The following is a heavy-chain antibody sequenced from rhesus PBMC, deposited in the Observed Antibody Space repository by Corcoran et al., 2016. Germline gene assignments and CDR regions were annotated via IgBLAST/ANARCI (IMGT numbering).Heavy chain of an antibody. Sequence: QLQLQESGPGLVKPSETLSLTCAVSGGSISGYWWSWIRPPPGKGLEWIGRIDSSGSTDYNPSLKIRVTISRDTSKNQFALKLSSVTAADTAVYYWARYTVATTMFDYWGQGVLVTVSS. CDR3: ARYTVATTMFDY. CDR2: IDSSGST. J-gene: IGHJ4*01. V-gene: IGHV4-160*01. D-gene: IGHD4-29*01. CDR1: GGSISGYW.